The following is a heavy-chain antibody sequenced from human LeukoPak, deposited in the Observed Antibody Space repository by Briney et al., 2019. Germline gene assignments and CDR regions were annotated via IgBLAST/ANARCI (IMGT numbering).Heavy chain of an antibody. CDR3: AGGYGSGSSYYFDY. V-gene: IGHV4-59*01. CDR1: GGSISSYY. CDR2: IYYSGST. D-gene: IGHD3-10*01. Sequence: SETLSLTCTVSGGSISSYYWSWIRQPPGKGLEWIGYIYYSGSTNYNPSLKSRVTISVDTSKNQFSLKLSSVTAADTAVYYCAGGYGSGSSYYFDYWGQGTLVTVSS. J-gene: IGHJ4*02.